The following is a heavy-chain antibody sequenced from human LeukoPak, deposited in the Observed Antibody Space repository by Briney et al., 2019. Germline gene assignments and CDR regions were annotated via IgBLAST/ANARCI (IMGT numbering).Heavy chain of an antibody. D-gene: IGHD4-17*01. CDR2: INHSGST. CDR1: GGSLRGYY. CDR3: ARAPYGDYDSAFDI. V-gene: IGHV4-34*01. Sequence: SETLSLTCAVYGGSLRGYYWSWIRQPPGKGLEWIGEINHSGSTNYNPSLKSRVTISVDTSKNQFSLKLSSVTAADTAVYYCARAPYGDYDSAFDIWGQGTMVTVSS. J-gene: IGHJ3*02.